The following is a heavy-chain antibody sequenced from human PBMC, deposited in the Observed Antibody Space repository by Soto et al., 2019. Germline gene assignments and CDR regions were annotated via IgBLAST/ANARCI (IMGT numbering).Heavy chain of an antibody. Sequence: ASGKVSCKVSGYTLTGLSMHWVRQAPGKGLEWMGNFDPEDGETVYAQKFQGRVTMTEDTSTDTAYMELSSLRSEDTAVYYCATSNPRITVFGVVVDFDHWGQGXPVPVSS. CDR3: ATSNPRITVFGVVVDFDH. J-gene: IGHJ4*02. D-gene: IGHD3-3*01. CDR1: GYTLTGLS. CDR2: FDPEDGET. V-gene: IGHV1-24*01.